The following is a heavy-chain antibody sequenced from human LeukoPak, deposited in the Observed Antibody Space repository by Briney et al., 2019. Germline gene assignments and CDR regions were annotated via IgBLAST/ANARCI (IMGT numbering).Heavy chain of an antibody. D-gene: IGHD1-26*01. Sequence: ASVKVSCKASGGTFRSYAISWVQQAPGQGLEWMGRIIPIFGTANYAQKFKGRVTITTDESTSTAYMELSSLRSEDTAVYYSVIPRWEVTDSGPQYNWFDPWGQGTLVTVSS. J-gene: IGHJ5*02. CDR2: IIPIFGTA. V-gene: IGHV1-69*05. CDR3: VIPRWEVTDSGPQYNWFDP. CDR1: GGTFRSYA.